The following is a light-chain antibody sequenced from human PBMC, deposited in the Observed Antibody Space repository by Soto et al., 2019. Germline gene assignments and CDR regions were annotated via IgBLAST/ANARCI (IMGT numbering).Light chain of an antibody. CDR3: SSYAGSLYV. CDR2: EVS. V-gene: IGLV2-8*01. Sequence: QSALTHPPSASGSPGQSVTISCTGTSSDVGGYNYVSWYQQHPGKAPKLMIYEVSKRPSAVPDRFSGSKSGNTASLTVSGLQAEDEADYSCSSYAGSLYVFGTGTKVTVL. CDR1: SSDVGGYNY. J-gene: IGLJ1*01.